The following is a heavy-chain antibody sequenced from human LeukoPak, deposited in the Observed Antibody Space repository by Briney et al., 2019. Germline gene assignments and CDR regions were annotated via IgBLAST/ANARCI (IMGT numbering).Heavy chain of an antibody. J-gene: IGHJ5*02. V-gene: IGHV3-23*01. CDR3: ARDQAESGVFYDFWSGYYVNINWFDP. D-gene: IGHD3-3*01. CDR2: ISGSGGST. Sequence: GGSLRLSCAASGFTFSSYAMSWVRQAPGKGLEWVSAISGSGGSTYYADSVKGRFTISRDNSKNTLYLQMNSLRAEDTAVYYCARDQAESGVFYDFWSGYYVNINWFDPWGQGTLVTVSS. CDR1: GFTFSSYA.